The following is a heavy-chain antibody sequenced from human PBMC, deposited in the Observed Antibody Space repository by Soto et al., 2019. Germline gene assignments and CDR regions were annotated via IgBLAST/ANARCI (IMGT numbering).Heavy chain of an antibody. V-gene: IGHV1-58*02. CDR1: GFTFTSSA. D-gene: IGHD4-17*01. CDR3: ATFYGDYPTPVDY. CDR2: IVVGSGNT. J-gene: IGHJ4*02. Sequence: SVKVSCKASGFTFTSSAMQWVRQARGQRLEWIGWIVVGSGNTNYAQKLQGRVTMTTDTSTSTAYMELRSLRSDDTDVYYCATFYGDYPTPVDYWGQGSLVTVSS.